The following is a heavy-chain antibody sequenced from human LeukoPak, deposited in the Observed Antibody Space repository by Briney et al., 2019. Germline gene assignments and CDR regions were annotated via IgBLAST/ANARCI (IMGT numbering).Heavy chain of an antibody. CDR3: AKDAYGSGSYPDY. CDR1: GFTFSSYA. Sequence: SGGSLRLSCAASGFTFSSYAMSWVRQAPGKGLEWVSAISGSGGSTYYADSVKGRFTISGDNSKNTLYLQMNSLRAEYTAVYYCAKDAYGSGSYPDYWGQGTLVTVSS. J-gene: IGHJ4*02. CDR2: ISGSGGST. D-gene: IGHD3-10*01. V-gene: IGHV3-23*01.